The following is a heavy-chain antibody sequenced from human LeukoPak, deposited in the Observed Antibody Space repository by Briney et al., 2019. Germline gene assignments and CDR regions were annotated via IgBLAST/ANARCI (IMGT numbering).Heavy chain of an antibody. J-gene: IGHJ4*02. Sequence: SETLSLTCAVYGGSFSGYYWSWIRQPPVKGLEWIGEINHSGSTNYNPSLKSRVTISVDTSKNQFSLKLSSVTAADTAVYYCAGSSGWADYWGQGTLVTVSS. CDR1: GGSFSGYY. CDR2: INHSGST. D-gene: IGHD6-19*01. V-gene: IGHV4-34*01. CDR3: AGSSGWADY.